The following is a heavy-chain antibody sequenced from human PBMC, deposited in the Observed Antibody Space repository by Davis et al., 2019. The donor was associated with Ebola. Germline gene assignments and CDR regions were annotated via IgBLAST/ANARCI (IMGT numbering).Heavy chain of an antibody. CDR1: GYTFTSYA. V-gene: IGHV1-8*01. CDR3: AASVRAVAGDY. D-gene: IGHD6-19*01. CDR2: MNPNSGNT. J-gene: IGHJ4*02. Sequence: ASVKVSCKASGYTFTSYAINWVRQATGQGLEWMGWMNPNSGNTGYAQKLQGRVTMTTDTSTSTAYMELRSLRSDDTAVYYCAASVRAVAGDYWGQGTLVIVSS.